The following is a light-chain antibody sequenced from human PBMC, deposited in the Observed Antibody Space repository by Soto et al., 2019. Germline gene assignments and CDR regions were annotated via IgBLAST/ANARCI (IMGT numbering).Light chain of an antibody. J-gene: IGKJ1*01. CDR3: LQDGSSGT. V-gene: IGKV3-20*01. Sequence: KKSPGAVSLTQRERATLSCRASQSVSNNYLAWYQQKPGQAPRLLIYGESNRATGIPDRFSGSGSGTDFTLTISRLEPEDFAVYYCLQDGSSGTFGQGTKVDIK. CDR2: GES. CDR1: QSVSNNY.